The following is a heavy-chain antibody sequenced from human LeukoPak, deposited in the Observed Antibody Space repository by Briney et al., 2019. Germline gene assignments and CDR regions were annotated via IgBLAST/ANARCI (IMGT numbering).Heavy chain of an antibody. V-gene: IGHV3-53*01. J-gene: IGHJ4*02. CDR1: GFTVSSNY. Sequence: GGSLRLSCAASGFTVSSNYMSWVRQAPGKGLEWVSVIYSGGSTFYADSVKGRFTISRHNSKNTLYLQMNRLRAEDTAVYYCARVGGSYGPDYWGQGTLVTVSS. CDR2: IYSGGST. CDR3: ARVGGSYGPDY. D-gene: IGHD1-26*01.